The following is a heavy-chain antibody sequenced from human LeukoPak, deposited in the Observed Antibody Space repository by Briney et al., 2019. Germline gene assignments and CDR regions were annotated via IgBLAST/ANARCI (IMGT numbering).Heavy chain of an antibody. D-gene: IGHD5-18*01. CDR1: GLTLSSYW. J-gene: IGHJ4*02. CDR3: GVGGYNHGYDY. CDR2: INPDGTKK. V-gene: IGHV3-7*01. Sequence: PGGSLRLSCELCGLTLSSYWMGWVRQAPGEGLDWLAIINPDGTKKYYVDSVKGRFIISRDNAKNSLYLHMNSLRAEDMAVYYCGVGGYNHGYDYWGQGTLVTVSS.